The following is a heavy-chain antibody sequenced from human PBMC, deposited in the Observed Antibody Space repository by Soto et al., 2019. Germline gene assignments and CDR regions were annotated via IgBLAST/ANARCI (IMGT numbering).Heavy chain of an antibody. CDR3: AAGIAARPFYFDY. CDR2: IKSKTDGGTT. Sequence: GGSLRLSCAASGFTFSNAWMSWVRQAPGKGLEWVGRIKSKTDGGTTDYAAPVKGRFTISRDDSKNTLHLQMNSLKTEESAVYYCAAGIAARPFYFDYWGQGTLVTVSS. J-gene: IGHJ4*02. V-gene: IGHV3-15*01. CDR1: GFTFSNAW. D-gene: IGHD6-6*01.